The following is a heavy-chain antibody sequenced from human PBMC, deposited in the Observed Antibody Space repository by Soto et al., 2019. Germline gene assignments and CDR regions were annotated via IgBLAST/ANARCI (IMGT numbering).Heavy chain of an antibody. D-gene: IGHD1-26*01. J-gene: IGHJ4*02. CDR3: AREDILGARSFDY. V-gene: IGHV3-11*04. Sequence: QVQLVESGGGLVKPGGSLRLSCAASGFTFSDYYMSWIRQAPGKGLEWVSYISSGSKTIYYADSVKGRFTVSRDNARNSQYLQMSSLRDEDTAVYYCAREDILGARSFDYWGQGTLVTVSS. CDR2: ISSGSKTI. CDR1: GFTFSDYY.